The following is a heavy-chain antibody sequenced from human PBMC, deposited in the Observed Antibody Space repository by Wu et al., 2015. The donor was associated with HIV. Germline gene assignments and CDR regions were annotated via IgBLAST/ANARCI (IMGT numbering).Heavy chain of an antibody. CDR3: ARRHQWFGELLGLGWFDP. Sequence: QVQLVQSGAEVKKPGASVKVSCKASGYTFTTYGITWVRQAPGQGLEWMGWISAYNGNTNYAQKFQGRVTMTTDTSTSTVYMELRSLRSDDTAVYYCARRHQWFGELLGLGWFDPGAREPWSPSPQ. CDR1: GYTFTTYG. CDR2: ISAYNGNT. J-gene: IGHJ5*02. V-gene: IGHV1-18*01. D-gene: IGHD3-10*01.